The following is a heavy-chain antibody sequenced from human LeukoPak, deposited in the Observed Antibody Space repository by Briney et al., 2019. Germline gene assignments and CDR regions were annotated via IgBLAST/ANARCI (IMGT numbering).Heavy chain of an antibody. CDR2: IWYDGSNK. CDR3: ARDGSLYYDPDWYFDL. V-gene: IGHV3-33*08. J-gene: IGHJ2*01. D-gene: IGHD3-22*01. Sequence: GRSLRLSCAASGFTFSSYAMHWVRQAPGKGLEWVAVIWYDGSNKYYADSVKGRFTISRDDSKNTLYLQMNSLRAEDTAVYYCARDGSLYYDPDWYFDLWGRGTLVTVSS. CDR1: GFTFSSYA.